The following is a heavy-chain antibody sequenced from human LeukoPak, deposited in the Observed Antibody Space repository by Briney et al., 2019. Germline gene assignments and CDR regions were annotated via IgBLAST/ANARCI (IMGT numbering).Heavy chain of an antibody. CDR1: GGSISSSNW. D-gene: IGHD1-1*01. Sequence: PSETLSLTCAVSGGSISSSNWWSWVRQPPGKGLEWIGEIYHSGSTNYNPSLKSRVTISVDKSRNQFSLKLSSVTAADTAVYYCARGGKLERRPSYYYYGMDVWGKGTTVTVSS. J-gene: IGHJ6*04. V-gene: IGHV4-4*02. CDR3: ARGGKLERRPSYYYYGMDV. CDR2: IYHSGST.